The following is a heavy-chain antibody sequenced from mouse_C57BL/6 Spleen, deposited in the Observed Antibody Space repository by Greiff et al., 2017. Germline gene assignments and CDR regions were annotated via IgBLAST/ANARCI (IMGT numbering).Heavy chain of an antibody. CDR1: GFNIKDDY. V-gene: IGHV14-4*01. D-gene: IGHD4-1*01. Sequence: EVQLQQPGAELVKPGASVKLSCTASGFNIKDDYMHWVKQGPEQGLEWIGWIDPENGDTEYASKFQGKATITADTSSNTAYLQLSSLTSEDTAVYYCSSNWVYWGQGTTLTVSS. CDR3: SSNWVY. J-gene: IGHJ2*01. CDR2: IDPENGDT.